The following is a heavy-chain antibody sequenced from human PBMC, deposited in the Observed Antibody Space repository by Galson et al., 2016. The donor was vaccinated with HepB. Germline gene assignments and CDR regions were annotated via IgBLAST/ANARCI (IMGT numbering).Heavy chain of an antibody. CDR1: GFTFSSYG. CDR3: AKDLFAVMD. D-gene: IGHD6-19*01. J-gene: IGHJ4*02. V-gene: IGHV3-23*01. Sequence: LRLSCAASGFTFSSYGMSWVRLAPGKGLEWVSGIRGSGADTYYADSVKGRFTISRDNSKNMVYLQMNSLRVDDTAVYYCAKDLFAVMDWGQGTLVTVSS. CDR2: IRGSGADT.